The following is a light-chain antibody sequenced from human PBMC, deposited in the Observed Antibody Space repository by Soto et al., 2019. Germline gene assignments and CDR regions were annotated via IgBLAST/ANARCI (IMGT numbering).Light chain of an antibody. CDR2: DRP. V-gene: IGKV3-20*01. Sequence: EIVLTQSPGTLFLSPGERATLSCRASQSVTSSFLAWLQQKPGQAPRLLIYDRPKGATGIPDRFSGSGSGTDFTLTISRLEHEDFAVYYCHQYGRSPITFGQGTRLEIK. CDR3: HQYGRSPIT. CDR1: QSVTSSF. J-gene: IGKJ5*01.